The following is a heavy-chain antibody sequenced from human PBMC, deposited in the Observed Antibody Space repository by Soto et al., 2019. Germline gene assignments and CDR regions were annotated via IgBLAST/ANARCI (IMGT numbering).Heavy chain of an antibody. CDR2: IYATGTT. D-gene: IGHD1-1*01. CDR3: VRGGTKTLRDWFDP. CDR1: GASISGFY. Sequence: SETLSLTCTVSGASISGFYWSWIRKSAGKGLEWIGRIYATGTTDYNPSLKSRVMMSVDTSKKQFSLKLRSVTAADTVVYYCVRGGTKTLRDWFDPWGQGISVTVSS. V-gene: IGHV4-4*07. J-gene: IGHJ5*02.